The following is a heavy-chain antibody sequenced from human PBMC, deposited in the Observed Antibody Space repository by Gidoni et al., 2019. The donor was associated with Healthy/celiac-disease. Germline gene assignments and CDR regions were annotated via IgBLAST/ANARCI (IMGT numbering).Heavy chain of an antibody. Sequence: QVQLVPSVAAVKKPRASVKVSCKASGYTFTSSYMHWVRQAPGQGLAWMGIINPSGGSTSYAQKFQGRVTMTRDTSTSTVYMELSSLRSEDTAVYYCARAVGNHAPGDYWGQGTLVTVSS. CDR3: ARAVGNHAPGDY. CDR2: INPSGGST. V-gene: IGHV1-46*01. CDR1: GYTFTSSY. D-gene: IGHD2-8*01. J-gene: IGHJ4*02.